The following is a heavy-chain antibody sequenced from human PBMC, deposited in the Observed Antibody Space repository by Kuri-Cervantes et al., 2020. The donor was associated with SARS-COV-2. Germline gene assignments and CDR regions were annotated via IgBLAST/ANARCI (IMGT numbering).Heavy chain of an antibody. CDR2: ISGSGGST. CDR1: GFTFSSYA. J-gene: IGHJ3*02. D-gene: IGHD3-9*01. CDR3: ARDPGRPMGDILTDAFDI. V-gene: IGHV3-23*01. Sequence: GESLKISCTASGFTFSSYAMSWVRQAPGKGLEWVSVISGSGGSTYYADSVKGRFTISRDNSKNSLYLQMNSLRAEDTAVYYCARDPGRPMGDILTDAFDIWGQGTMVTVSS.